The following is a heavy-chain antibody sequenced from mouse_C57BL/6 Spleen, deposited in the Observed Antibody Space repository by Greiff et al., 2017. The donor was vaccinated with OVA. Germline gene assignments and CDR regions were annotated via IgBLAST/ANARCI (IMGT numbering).Heavy chain of an antibody. D-gene: IGHD1-1*01. CDR1: GYTFTDYY. CDR3: ARGYYGSSYDNYFDY. V-gene: IGHV1-26*01. Sequence: EVQLQQSGPELVKPGASVKISCKASGYTFTDYYMNWVKQSHGKSLEWIGDINPNNGGTSYNQKFKGKATLTVDKSSSTAYMELRSLTSEDSAVYYCARGYYGSSYDNYFDYWGQGTTLTVSS. J-gene: IGHJ2*01. CDR2: INPNNGGT.